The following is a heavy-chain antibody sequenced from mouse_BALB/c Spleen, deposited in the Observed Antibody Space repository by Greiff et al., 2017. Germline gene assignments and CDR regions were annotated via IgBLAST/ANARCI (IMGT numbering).Heavy chain of an antibody. D-gene: IGHD1-1*01. Sequence: EVQLQESGPELVKPGASVKISCKASGYTFTDYNMHWVKQSHGKSLEWIGYIYPYNGGTGYNQKFKGKATLTVDKSSSTAYMELRSLTSEDSAVYYCARDYYGSSPFDVWGAGTTVTVSS. V-gene: IGHV1S29*02. J-gene: IGHJ1*01. CDR3: ARDYYGSSPFDV. CDR1: GYTFTDYN. CDR2: IYPYNGGT.